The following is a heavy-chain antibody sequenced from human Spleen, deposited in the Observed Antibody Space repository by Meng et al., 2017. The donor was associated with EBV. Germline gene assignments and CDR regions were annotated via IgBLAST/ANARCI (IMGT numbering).Heavy chain of an antibody. D-gene: IGHD6-13*01. CDR1: CCSHSSCNC. CDR2: IYHSGST. Sequence: VQLSEVWLVLVWVPVTLSGTCAVSCCSHSSCNCWSWVSRPPRKGLGWIGEIYHSGSTNYNPSLKSRVTISVDKSKNQFSLKLSSVTAADTAVYYWARGRGDSNSDYWGQGTLVTVSS. CDR3: ARGRGDSNSDY. V-gene: IGHV4-4*03. J-gene: IGHJ4*02.